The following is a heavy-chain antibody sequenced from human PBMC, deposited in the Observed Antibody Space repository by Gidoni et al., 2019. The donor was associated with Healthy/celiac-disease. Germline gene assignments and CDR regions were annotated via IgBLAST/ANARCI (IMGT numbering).Heavy chain of an antibody. CDR3: ARGGRLLEWLLPLDY. CDR2: INAGNGNT. Sequence: QVQLVQSGAEVKKPGASVKVSCKASGHTFTSYAMHWVRQAPGQRLEWMGWINAGNGNTKYSQKFQGRVTITRDTSASTAYMELSSLRSEDTAVYYCARGGRLLEWLLPLDYWGQGTLVTVSS. CDR1: GHTFTSYA. J-gene: IGHJ4*02. D-gene: IGHD3-3*01. V-gene: IGHV1-3*01.